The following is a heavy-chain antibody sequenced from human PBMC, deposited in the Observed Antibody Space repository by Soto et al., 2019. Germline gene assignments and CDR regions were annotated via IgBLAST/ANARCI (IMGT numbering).Heavy chain of an antibody. CDR3: PRRSGIVALPGELEDVNYDY. CDR2: INESGST. Sequence: QVQLQQWGAGLVKPSETLSLSCAVYGQSFSGHSWAWIRQPPGKGLAWIGEINESGSTYYNPSLKSQVTISSVTSNSQCCRKQSSVSDADTAAYFCPRRSGIVALPGELEDVNYDYWGQGTLVNVSS. V-gene: IGHV4-34*01. D-gene: IGHD1-1*01. J-gene: IGHJ4*02. CDR1: GQSFSGHS.